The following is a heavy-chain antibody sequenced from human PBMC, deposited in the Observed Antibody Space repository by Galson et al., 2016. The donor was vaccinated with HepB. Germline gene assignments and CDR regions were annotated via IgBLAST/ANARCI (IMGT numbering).Heavy chain of an antibody. Sequence: SLRLSCATSGFTFSGSSMNWVRQVPGKGLEWVAYISTRGSTIYYADSVEGRFTVSRDDSTDTLYLRMNSLRAEDTAVYYCTTVPVGDYYYFMDVWGKGTTVTVSS. CDR2: ISTRGSTI. CDR3: TTVPVGDYYYFMDV. D-gene: IGHD1-26*01. V-gene: IGHV3-48*01. J-gene: IGHJ6*03. CDR1: GFTFSGSS.